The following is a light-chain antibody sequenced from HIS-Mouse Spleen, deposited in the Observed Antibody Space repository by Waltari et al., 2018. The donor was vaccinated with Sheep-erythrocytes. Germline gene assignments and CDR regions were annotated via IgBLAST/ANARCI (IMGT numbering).Light chain of an antibody. V-gene: IGKV2-28*01. CDR2: LGS. J-gene: IGKJ1*01. Sequence: DFVMTPSQLSLPVTPGEPASVSCRSSQSLLHSNGYNYLAWYLQKPGQSPQLLIYLGSNPAAGVPDRFSGSVSGTDFTLKIRRVDAEDVGVDYCMQVRQSRTFGQGTKVEIK. CDR1: QSLLHSNGYNY. CDR3: MQVRQSRT.